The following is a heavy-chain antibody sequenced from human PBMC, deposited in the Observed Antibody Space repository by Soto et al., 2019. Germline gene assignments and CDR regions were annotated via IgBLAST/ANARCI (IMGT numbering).Heavy chain of an antibody. CDR3: AAKYCSGGSRYFDY. D-gene: IGHD2-15*01. V-gene: IGHV4-61*01. J-gene: IGHJ4*02. CDR2: IYYSGST. Sequence: QVQLQESGPGLVKPSETLSLTCTVSGGSVSSGSYYRSWIRQPPGKGLEWIGYIYYSGSTNYNPALKRRVTISIDTSKNQFALKLSSVTAADTAVYYCAAKYCSGGSRYFDYWGQGTLVTVSS. CDR1: GGSVSSGSYY.